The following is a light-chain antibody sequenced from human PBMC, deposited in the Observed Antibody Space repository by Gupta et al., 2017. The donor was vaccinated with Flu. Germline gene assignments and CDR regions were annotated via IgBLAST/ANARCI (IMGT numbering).Light chain of an antibody. J-gene: IGKJ2*01. CDR2: GAS. CDR3: QQYSSSVTYT. V-gene: IGKV3-20*01. Sequence: LAWYYQKPGLAPRLLIYGASSRAIGIPDRFSGSGSGTDFSLTINRLEPEDFGIYYCQQYSSSVTYTFAQGTKLEIK.